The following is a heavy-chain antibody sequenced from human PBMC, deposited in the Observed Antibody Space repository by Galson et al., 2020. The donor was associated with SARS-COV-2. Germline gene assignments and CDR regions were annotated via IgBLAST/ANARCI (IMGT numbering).Heavy chain of an antibody. CDR2: VIPTTGTA. V-gene: IGHV1-69*01. CDR1: VDIFRKDT. D-gene: IGHD3-10*01. J-gene: IGHJ6*02. CDR3: ATEGQTVRGIIQFYYYGMDV. Sequence: KISCKASVDIFRKDTFSWVRQAPGQGLEWMGGVIPTTGTANYAQKFQGRVTITADDSTNTAYMELRSLRSEDTAVYYCATEGQTVRGIIQFYYYGMDVWGQGTTIIVSS.